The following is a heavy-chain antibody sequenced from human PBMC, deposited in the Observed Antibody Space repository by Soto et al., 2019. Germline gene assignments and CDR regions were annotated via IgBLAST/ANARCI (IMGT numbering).Heavy chain of an antibody. J-gene: IGHJ4*02. CDR2: ISYDGSNE. CDR1: GFTFSNYA. Sequence: QVQLVESGGGVVQPGRSLRLSCVASGFTFSNYAMHWVRQAPGKGLEWVAVISYDGSNEYYADSVKGRFTISRDNSKNTLYLQMNSLRPEDTAVYYCAKGIEMATITPVDYWGQGTLVTVSS. CDR3: AKGIEMATITPVDY. V-gene: IGHV3-30*18. D-gene: IGHD4-4*01.